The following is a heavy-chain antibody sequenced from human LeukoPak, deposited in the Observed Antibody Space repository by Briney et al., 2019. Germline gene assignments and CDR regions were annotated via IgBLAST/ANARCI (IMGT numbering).Heavy chain of an antibody. CDR1: GLTFSSYA. CDR2: ISSNGGST. CDR3: ARGGITMIVVALNY. D-gene: IGHD3-22*01. V-gene: IGHV3-64*01. J-gene: IGHJ4*02. Sequence: PGGSLRLSCAASGLTFSSYAMHWVRQAPGKGLEYVSAISSNGGSTYYANSVKGRFTISRDNSKNTLYLQMGSLRAEDMAVYYCARGGITMIVVALNYWGQGTLATVSS.